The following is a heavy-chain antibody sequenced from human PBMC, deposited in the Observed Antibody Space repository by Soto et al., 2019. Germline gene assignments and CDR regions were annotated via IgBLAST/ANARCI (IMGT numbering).Heavy chain of an antibody. J-gene: IGHJ5*02. CDR2: IYPGDSDT. D-gene: IGHD2-2*01. Sequence: GESLKIYCKVSGCSFTSYWIGCVRQMPGNGLEWMGIIYPGDSDTGYSPSFQGQVTISADKSISTAYLQWSSLKASDTAMYYCARYPSPAAMPYNWFDPWGQGTLVTVPS. CDR3: ARYPSPAAMPYNWFDP. V-gene: IGHV5-51*01. CDR1: GCSFTSYW.